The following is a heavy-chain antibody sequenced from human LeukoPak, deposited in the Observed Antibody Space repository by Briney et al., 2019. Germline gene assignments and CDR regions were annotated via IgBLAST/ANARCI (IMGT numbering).Heavy chain of an antibody. V-gene: IGHV3-30*18. CDR3: AKDKIVRGVTAIDY. CDR2: ISYDGSNK. Sequence: GRSLRLSCAASGFTFSSYGMHWVRQAPGKGLEWVAVISYDGSNKYYADSVKGRFTISRDNSKNTLYLQMNSLRAEDTAVYYCAKDKIVRGVTAIDYWGQGTLVTVSS. CDR1: GFTFSSYG. D-gene: IGHD3-10*01. J-gene: IGHJ4*02.